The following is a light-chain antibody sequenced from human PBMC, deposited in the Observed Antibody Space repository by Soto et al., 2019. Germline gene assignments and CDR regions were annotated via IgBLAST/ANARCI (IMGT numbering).Light chain of an antibody. V-gene: IGKV1-39*01. CDR1: QSISSY. Sequence: DIQMTQSPSSLSASVGDRVTITCRASQSISSYLNWYQQKPGKAPKLLIYAASSLQSGVPSRFSGSGSGTDFTLTTSSLQPEDFATYYCQQSYSTPLTFGGGNKVEIK. CDR3: QQSYSTPLT. CDR2: AAS. J-gene: IGKJ4*01.